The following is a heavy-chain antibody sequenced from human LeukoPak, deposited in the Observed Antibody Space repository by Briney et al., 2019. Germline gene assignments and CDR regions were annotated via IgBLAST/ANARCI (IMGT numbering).Heavy chain of an antibody. CDR3: ARETHYDSSGYYYFDY. J-gene: IGHJ4*02. V-gene: IGHV3-15*01. CDR2: IKSKTDGGTT. D-gene: IGHD3-22*01. CDR1: GFTFSNAW. Sequence: PGGSLRLSCAASGFTFSNAWMSWVRQAPGKGLEWVGRIKSKTDGGTTDYAAPVKGRFTISRDDSKNTLYLQMNSLRAEDTAVYYCARETHYDSSGYYYFDYWGQGTLVTVSS.